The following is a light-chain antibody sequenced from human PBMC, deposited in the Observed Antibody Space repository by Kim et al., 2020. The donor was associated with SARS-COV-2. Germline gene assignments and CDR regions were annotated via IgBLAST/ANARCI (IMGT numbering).Light chain of an antibody. CDR3: QQYGSSPPYT. V-gene: IGKV3-20*01. CDR1: QRVRSSY. Sequence: EIVLTQSPGTLSLSPGERATLSCRASQRVRSSYLAWYQQKPGQAPRLLIFGVSTRATGIPDRFSGSGSGTDFTLTINRLEPEDFAVYFCQQYGSSPPYTFGQGTKLEI. J-gene: IGKJ2*01. CDR2: GVS.